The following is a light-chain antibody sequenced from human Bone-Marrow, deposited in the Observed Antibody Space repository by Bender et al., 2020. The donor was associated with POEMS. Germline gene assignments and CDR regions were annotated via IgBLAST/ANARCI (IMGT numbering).Light chain of an antibody. Sequence: QSVLTQPPSVSGAPGQRVTISCTGTSSDVGGYKSVSWYQQHPGKAPKLIIYDVSNRPSGVSNRFSGSKSGNTASLTISGLQAEDESDYYCSSYTSSSSWVFGGGTKLTVL. CDR2: DVS. J-gene: IGLJ3*02. CDR3: SSYTSSSSWV. V-gene: IGLV2-14*03. CDR1: SSDVGGYKS.